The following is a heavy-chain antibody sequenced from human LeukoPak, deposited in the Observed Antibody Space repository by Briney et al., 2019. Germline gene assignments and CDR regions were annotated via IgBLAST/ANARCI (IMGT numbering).Heavy chain of an antibody. CDR1: GDSIGSHY. CDR2: IFYVGST. Sequence: PSETLSLTCTVSGDSIGSHYWSWIRQPPGKGLEWIWYIFYVGSTNYNPSLKSRVTISVDTSKNQFSLKLNSVTAADTAVYYCARDYYDSRGEAFDIWGQGTMVTVSS. V-gene: IGHV4-59*11. CDR3: ARDYYDSRGEAFDI. D-gene: IGHD3-22*01. J-gene: IGHJ3*02.